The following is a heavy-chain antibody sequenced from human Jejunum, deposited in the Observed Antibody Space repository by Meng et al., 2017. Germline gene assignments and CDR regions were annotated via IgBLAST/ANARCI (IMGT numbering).Heavy chain of an antibody. J-gene: IGHJ4*02. CDR3: ARENWVLDY. CDR1: GYTFTPYY. Sequence: GQLVQPGNEVKKPGASVKVSCKTSGYTFTPYYIHGVRQAPGQGLEWVGCMNPNSGATDFGMNFQGRITLTRDTSISTAYMELTRLTSDDTAIYYCARENWVLDYWGRGTLVTVSS. V-gene: IGHV1-2*02. D-gene: IGHD3-16*01. CDR2: MNPNSGAT.